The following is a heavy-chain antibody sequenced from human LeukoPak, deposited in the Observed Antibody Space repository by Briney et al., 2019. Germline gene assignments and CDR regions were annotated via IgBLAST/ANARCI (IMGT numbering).Heavy chain of an antibody. J-gene: IGHJ6*02. V-gene: IGHV3-48*01. CDR2: ISSSSSTI. Sequence: GGSLRLSCAASGFTFSSYSMNWVRQAPGKGLEWVSYISSSSSTIYYADSVKGRFTISRDNAKNSLYLQMNSLRAEDTAVYYCARILSTPHSSGWHYGMDVWGQGTMVTVSS. CDR3: ARILSTPHSSGWHYGMDV. CDR1: GFTFSSYS. D-gene: IGHD6-19*01.